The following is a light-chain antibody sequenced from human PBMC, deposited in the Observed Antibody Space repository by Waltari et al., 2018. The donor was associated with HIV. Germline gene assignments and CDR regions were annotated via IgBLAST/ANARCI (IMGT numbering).Light chain of an antibody. J-gene: IGLJ3*02. CDR3: AAWDDSLSKV. CDR2: RNN. Sequence: QSVLTQPPSASGTPGQRVTISCSGSSSNIGSNYVYWYQQLPGTAPKLLIYRNNHRPSGVPDRFSGSKSGTSASLAISGLRSEDEADYYCAAWDDSLSKVFGGGTKLTVL. CDR1: SSNIGSNY. V-gene: IGLV1-47*01.